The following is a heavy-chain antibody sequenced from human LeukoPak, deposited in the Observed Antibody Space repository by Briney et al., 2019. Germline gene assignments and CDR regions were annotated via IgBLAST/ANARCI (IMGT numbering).Heavy chain of an antibody. CDR1: GFTFDDYG. J-gene: IGHJ4*02. D-gene: IGHD3-3*01. CDR3: ARDPGSRFLEWPD. Sequence: GGSLRLSCAASGFTFDDYGMSWVRQAPGKGLEWVSSISVTGSFIYYADSVKGRFTISRDNAKSSLYLQMDSLRAEDTAVYYCARDPGSRFLEWPDWGQGTLVTVSS. CDR2: ISVTGSFI. V-gene: IGHV3-21*01.